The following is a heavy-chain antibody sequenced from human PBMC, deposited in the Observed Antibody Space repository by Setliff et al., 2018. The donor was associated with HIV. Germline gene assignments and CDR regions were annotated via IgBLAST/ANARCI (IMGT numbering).Heavy chain of an antibody. CDR3: AREKGNTPTAYYLDY. D-gene: IGHD3-10*01. V-gene: IGHV3-30*04. J-gene: IGHJ4*02. Sequence: ALRLSCAASGFTFNAYSILWVRQAPGKGLEWVAVISDDGGQTYYAGSVEGRFTIFRDNSKNTMYLQMHSLRGDDTAIYYCAREKGNTPTAYYLDYWGQGTLVTVSS. CDR1: GFTFNAYS. CDR2: ISDDGGQT.